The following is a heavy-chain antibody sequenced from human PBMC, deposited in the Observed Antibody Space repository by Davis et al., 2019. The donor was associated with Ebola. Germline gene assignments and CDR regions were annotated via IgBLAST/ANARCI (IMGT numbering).Heavy chain of an antibody. D-gene: IGHD1-1*01. J-gene: IGHJ4*02. CDR3: AKAASGTPTYFDH. CDR1: GFTFDDYA. CDR2: ISDSGTST. V-gene: IGHV3-23*01. Sequence: GGSLRLSCAASGFTFDDYAMTWVRQAPGKGLEWVSGISDSGTSTYYAVSVRGRFTISRDHSKNTLFLQMNSLRAEDTAVYYCAKAASGTPTYFDHWGQGALVTVSS.